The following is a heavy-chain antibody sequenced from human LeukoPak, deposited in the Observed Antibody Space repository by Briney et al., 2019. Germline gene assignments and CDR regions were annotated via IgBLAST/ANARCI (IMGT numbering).Heavy chain of an antibody. J-gene: IGHJ6*02. Sequence: PGGSLRLSCAGAGFAFSRYAMSWVRQAPGKGLEWVSSISDSGGITYHADSVKGRFTISRDNSKNTLYLQMNSLRAEDTAVYYCAKFGSDTNYYYGMDVWGPGTTVTVSS. CDR3: AKFGSDTNYYYGMDV. V-gene: IGHV3-23*01. CDR1: GFAFSRYA. CDR2: ISDSGGIT. D-gene: IGHD3-10*01.